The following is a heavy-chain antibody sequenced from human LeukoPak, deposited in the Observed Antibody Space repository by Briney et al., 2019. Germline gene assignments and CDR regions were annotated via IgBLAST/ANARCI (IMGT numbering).Heavy chain of an antibody. D-gene: IGHD2-21*01. V-gene: IGHV4-59*08. CDR2: IYYSGST. J-gene: IGHJ5*01. Sequence: SETLSLTCTVSGGSISGYYWSWIRQPPGKGLEWIGYIYYSGSTNYNPSLKSRVAISVDTSKNQFSLKLSSVTAADTAVYYCARRPSSSCGGDCYGSWGQGTLVTVSS. CDR1: GGSISGYY. CDR3: ARRPSSSCGGDCYGS.